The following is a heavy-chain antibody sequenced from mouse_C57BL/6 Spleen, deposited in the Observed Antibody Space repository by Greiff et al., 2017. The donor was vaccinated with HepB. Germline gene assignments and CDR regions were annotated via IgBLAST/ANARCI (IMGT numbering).Heavy chain of an antibody. Sequence: VQLQQSGPGLVQPSQCLSITCTASGFSLTSYGVHWVRQSPGKGLEWLGVIWSGGSTDYNAAFISRLSISKDNSTSQVFFKMNSLQADDTAIYYCARAGDDCDVGDYWGQGTTLTVSS. CDR1: GFSLTSYG. CDR2: IWSGGST. V-gene: IGHV2-2*01. D-gene: IGHD2-4*01. J-gene: IGHJ2*01. CDR3: ARAGDDCDVGDY.